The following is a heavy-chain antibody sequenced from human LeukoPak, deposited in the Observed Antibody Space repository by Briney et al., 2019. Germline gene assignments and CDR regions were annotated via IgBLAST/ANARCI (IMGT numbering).Heavy chain of an antibody. Sequence: SETLSLTCTVSGGSISSYYWSWIRQPPGKGLEWIGYIYYSGSTNYNPSLKSRVTISVDTSKNQFSLKLSSVTAADTAVYYYARDYSGEWEQLTGWWFDPWGQGTLVIVSS. CDR3: ARDYSGEWEQLTGWWFDP. CDR1: GGSISSYY. V-gene: IGHV4-59*01. J-gene: IGHJ5*02. CDR2: IYYSGST. D-gene: IGHD1/OR15-1a*01.